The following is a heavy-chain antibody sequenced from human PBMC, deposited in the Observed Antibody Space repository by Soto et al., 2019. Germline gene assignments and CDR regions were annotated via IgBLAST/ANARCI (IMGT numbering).Heavy chain of an antibody. D-gene: IGHD1-1*01. J-gene: IGHJ4*02. CDR1: GFTFSSYA. Sequence: EVQLLESGGGLVQPGGSLRLSCAASGFTFSSYARSWVRQAPGKGLEWVSAISGSGGSTYYADSVKGRFTISRDNSKNTLYLQMNSLRAEDTAVYYCAKDREGGNDADYFDYWGQGTLVTVSS. CDR3: AKDREGGNDADYFDY. CDR2: ISGSGGST. V-gene: IGHV3-23*01.